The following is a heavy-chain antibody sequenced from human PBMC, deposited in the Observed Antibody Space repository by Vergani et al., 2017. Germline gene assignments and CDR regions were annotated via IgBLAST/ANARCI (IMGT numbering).Heavy chain of an antibody. V-gene: IGHV4-61*02. D-gene: IGHD3-10*01. Sequence: QVQLQESGPRLVRPSQTLSLTCTVSGGSINTGAYYWSWIRQPAGKGLEWIGRVYTSGMTNYNPSLKSRVTISVDTSKNQFSLKLSSVTAADTAVYYCARGSYGSGSYINWFDPWGQGTLVTVSS. CDR2: VYTSGMT. CDR3: ARGSYGSGSYINWFDP. CDR1: GGSINTGAYY. J-gene: IGHJ5*02.